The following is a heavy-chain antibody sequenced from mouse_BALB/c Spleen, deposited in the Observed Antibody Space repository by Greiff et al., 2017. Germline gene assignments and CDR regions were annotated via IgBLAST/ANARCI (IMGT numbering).Heavy chain of an antibody. CDR3: ARLIHYYGYYAMDD. J-gene: IGHJ4*01. D-gene: IGHD1-2*01. Sequence: EVQLVESGPELVKPGASVKIPCKASGYTFTDYNMDWVKQSHGKSLEWIGDINPNNGGTIYNQKFKGKATLTVDKSSSTAYMELRSLTSEDTAVYYCARLIHYYGYYAMDDWGQGTSVTVSS. CDR2: INPNNGGT. V-gene: IGHV1-18*01. CDR1: GYTFTDYN.